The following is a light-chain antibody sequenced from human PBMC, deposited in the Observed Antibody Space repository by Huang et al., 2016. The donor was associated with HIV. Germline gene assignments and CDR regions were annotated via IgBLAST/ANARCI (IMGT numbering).Light chain of an antibody. V-gene: IGKV3-11*01. CDR3: QQRANRPT. Sequence: EVVLTQSPSTLSVFPGDKVTLSCRASQNLKNYLAWYQQRPGQAPRLLIEDASNRPADISTRFSGSGSGTDFSRTINGLESEDFAIYYCQQRANRPTFGGGT. J-gene: IGKJ4*01. CDR1: QNLKNY. CDR2: DAS.